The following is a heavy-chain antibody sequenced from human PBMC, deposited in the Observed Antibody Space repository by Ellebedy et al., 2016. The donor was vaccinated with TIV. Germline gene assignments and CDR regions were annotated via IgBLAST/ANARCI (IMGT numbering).Heavy chain of an antibody. Sequence: SVKVSXXASGGTFSSYAISWVRQAPGQGLEWRGGIIPIFGTANYAQKFQGRVTITADESTSPAYMELSSLRSEDTAVYYCARAATTVTLGSGRYGMDVWGQGTTVTVSS. CDR3: ARAATTVTLGSGRYGMDV. CDR2: IIPIFGTA. CDR1: GGTFSSYA. D-gene: IGHD4-11*01. V-gene: IGHV1-69*13. J-gene: IGHJ6*02.